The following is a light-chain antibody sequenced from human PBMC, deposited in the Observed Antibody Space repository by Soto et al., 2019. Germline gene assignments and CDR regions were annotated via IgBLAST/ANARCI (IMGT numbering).Light chain of an antibody. CDR2: GAS. CDR3: QQHHRSPQT. Sequence: EIVLTHSPGTLSLSQWEIATLSCRASQSVSSNYLAWYQQKPGQAPRLLIYGASSRATGIPDRFSGSGSGTNFTLTVSRLEPEDFAVSYCQQHHRSPQTFGQG. V-gene: IGKV3-20*01. CDR1: QSVSSNY. J-gene: IGKJ2*01.